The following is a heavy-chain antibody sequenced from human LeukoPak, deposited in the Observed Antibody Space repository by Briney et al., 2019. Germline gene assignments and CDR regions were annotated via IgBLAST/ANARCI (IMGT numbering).Heavy chain of an antibody. V-gene: IGHV3-23*01. CDR2: ISGSGGST. J-gene: IGHJ4*02. CDR1: GFTFSSYA. D-gene: IGHD3-9*01. CDR3: AKSMGVLTGYFFDY. Sequence: GGSLRLSCAASGFTFSSYAMSWVRQAPGKGLEWVSAISGSGGSTYYADSVKGRFTISRDNSKNTLYLQMNSLRAKDTAVYYCAKSMGVLTGYFFDYWGQGTLVTVSS.